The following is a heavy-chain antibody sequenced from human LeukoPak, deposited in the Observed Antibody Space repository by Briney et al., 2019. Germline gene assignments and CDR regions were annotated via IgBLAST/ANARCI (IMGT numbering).Heavy chain of an antibody. CDR1: GFTFSSYG. CDR3: AKDLQLGGFDY. V-gene: IGHV3-30*18. CDR2: ISYDGSNK. D-gene: IGHD3-10*01. Sequence: GGSLRLSCAASGFTFSSYGMHWVRQAPGKGLEWVAVISYDGSNKYYADSVKGRFTNSRDNSKNTLYLQMNSLRAEDTAVYYCAKDLQLGGFDYWGQGTLVTVSS. J-gene: IGHJ4*02.